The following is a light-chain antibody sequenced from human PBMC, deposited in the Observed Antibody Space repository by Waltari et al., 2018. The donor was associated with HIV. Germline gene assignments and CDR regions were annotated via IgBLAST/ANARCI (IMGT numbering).Light chain of an antibody. CDR1: NIGGEF. V-gene: IGLV3-9*01. CDR2: RDN. Sequence: SFELTQPLSVSVALGQTARITCGGSNIGGEFVQWYQQKPGQAPILVIYRDNNRPSEIPELFSGSSSGNTATLTISRVQVGDEADYYCQVWDTNTEVAFGGGTKLTVL. J-gene: IGLJ2*01. CDR3: QVWDTNTEVA.